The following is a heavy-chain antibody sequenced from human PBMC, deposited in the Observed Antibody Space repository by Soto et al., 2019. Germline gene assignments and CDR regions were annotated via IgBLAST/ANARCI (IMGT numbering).Heavy chain of an antibody. CDR3: AKSLLWFGELSFAHYYFDY. D-gene: IGHD3-10*01. J-gene: IGHJ4*02. CDR2: IGGSGGGT. Sequence: EVQLLESGGGLVQPGGSLRLSCAASGFTFSSNAMSWVRQAPWKGLEWVSGIGGSGGGTYYADSVKGRFTISRDNTKNTLYLQMISLRAGDTAVYYCAKSLLWFGELSFAHYYFDYWGQGTLVTVSS. CDR1: GFTFSSNA. V-gene: IGHV3-23*01.